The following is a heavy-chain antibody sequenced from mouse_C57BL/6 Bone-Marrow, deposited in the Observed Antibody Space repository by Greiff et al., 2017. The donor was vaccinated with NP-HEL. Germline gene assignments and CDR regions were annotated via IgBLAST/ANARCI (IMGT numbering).Heavy chain of an antibody. V-gene: IGHV1-72*01. CDR1: GYTFTSYS. D-gene: IGHD1-1*01. CDR3: PRYHYGRSSFDY. J-gene: IGHJ2*01. Sequence: QVQLQQPGAELVKPGASVKLSCKASGYTFTSYSMHWVKQRPGRGLEWIGRIDPNSGGTKYNEKFKSKATLTVDKPSSTAYMQLNSLTSEDAEVYYCPRYHYGRSSFDYWGQSNALTDYS. CDR2: IDPNSGGT.